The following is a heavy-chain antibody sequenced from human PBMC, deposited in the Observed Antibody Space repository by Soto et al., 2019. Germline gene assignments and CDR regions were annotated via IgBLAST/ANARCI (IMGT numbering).Heavy chain of an antibody. V-gene: IGHV3-48*01. CDR2: ISSSSSTI. J-gene: IGHJ5*02. CDR3: ARDFPRGWSDIVVDPSATRGFGP. D-gene: IGHD2-15*01. CDR1: GFTVWSYS. Sequence: LFCAACGFTVWSYSINCGRQGPGKGLEWVSYISSSSSTIYYADSVKGRFTISRDNAKNSLYLQMNSLRAEDTAVYYCARDFPRGWSDIVVDPSATRGFGPWGERIFVTGSS.